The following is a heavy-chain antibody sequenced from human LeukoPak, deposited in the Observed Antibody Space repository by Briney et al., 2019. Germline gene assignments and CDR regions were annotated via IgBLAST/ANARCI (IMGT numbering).Heavy chain of an antibody. CDR1: EFTFSSYS. J-gene: IGHJ4*02. Sequence: GGSLRLSCEASEFTFSSYSMNWVRQAPGKGLEWVSYISNTGRTRYYADSVKGRFTISRDNAKNTLYLQMNSLRAEDTAVYYCAKEYSTSSAFDYWGQGTPVTVSS. D-gene: IGHD6-6*01. V-gene: IGHV3-48*01. CDR2: ISNTGRTR. CDR3: AKEYSTSSAFDY.